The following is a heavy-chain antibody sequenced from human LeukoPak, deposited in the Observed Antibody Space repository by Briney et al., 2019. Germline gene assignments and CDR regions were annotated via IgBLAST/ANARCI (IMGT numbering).Heavy chain of an antibody. D-gene: IGHD3-22*01. J-gene: IGHJ4*02. CDR3: AANLYYDSSLDY. CDR2: ISAYNGNT. CDR1: GYSFTSYG. V-gene: IGHV1-18*01. Sequence: GESLKISCKGSGYSFTSYGISWVRQAPGQGLEWMGWISAYNGNTNYAQKLQGRVTMTTDTSTSTAYMELRSLRSDDTAVYYCAANLYYDSSLDYWGQGTLVTVSS.